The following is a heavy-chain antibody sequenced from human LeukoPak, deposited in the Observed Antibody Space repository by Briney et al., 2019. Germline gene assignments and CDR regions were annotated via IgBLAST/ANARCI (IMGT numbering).Heavy chain of an antibody. V-gene: IGHV1-18*01. CDR2: ISGYNGVT. CDR3: ARDFSNFGDF. D-gene: IGHD3-3*01. CDR1: GYTFTSYG. Sequence: ASVKVSCKTSGYTFTSYGVSWVRQAPGQGLAWMGWISGYNGVTRYPQTFQDRITMTTDTSASTVYMELKDLTSDDTAVYFCARDFSNFGDFWGQGTPITVSA. J-gene: IGHJ4*02.